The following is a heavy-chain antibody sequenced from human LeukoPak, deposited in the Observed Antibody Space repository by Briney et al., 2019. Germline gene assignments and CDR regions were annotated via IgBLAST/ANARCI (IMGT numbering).Heavy chain of an antibody. CDR1: GGTFSSHA. CDR2: IIPIFGTA. CDR3: ARVANCSGISCYNYYYMDV. V-gene: IGHV1-69*05. D-gene: IGHD2-2*02. Sequence: GASVKVSCKASGGTFSSHAISWVRQAPGQGLEWMGGIIPIFGTASYAQKFQGRVAITTDESTNTAYMELSSLRSEDTAVFYCARVANCSGISCYNYYYMDVWGKGTTVTVSS. J-gene: IGHJ6*03.